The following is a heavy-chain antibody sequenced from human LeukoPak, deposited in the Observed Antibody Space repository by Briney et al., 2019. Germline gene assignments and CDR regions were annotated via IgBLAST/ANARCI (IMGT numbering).Heavy chain of an antibody. CDR2: IYHSGST. CDR3: ATSREFYYGSGYFDY. V-gene: IGHV4-30-2*01. D-gene: IGHD3-10*01. CDR1: GGSISSGGYS. J-gene: IGHJ4*02. Sequence: SQTLSLTCAVSGGSISSGGYSWSWIRQPPGKGLEWIGYIYHSGSTYYNPSLKSRVTISVDRSKNQFSLKLSSVTAADTAVYYCATSREFYYGSGYFDYWGQGTLVTVSS.